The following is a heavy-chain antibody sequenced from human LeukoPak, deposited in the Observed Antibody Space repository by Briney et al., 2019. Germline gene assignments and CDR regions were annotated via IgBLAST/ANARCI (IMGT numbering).Heavy chain of an antibody. CDR2: IYHSGST. J-gene: IGHJ4*02. V-gene: IGHV4-30-2*01. D-gene: IGHD5-12*01. CDR3: ARDSGYDYSFDY. CDR1: GGSISSGGYS. Sequence: KPSETLSLTCAVSGGSISSGGYSWSWIRQPPGKGLEWIGYIYHSGSTYYNPSLKSRVTISVGRSKNQFSLKLSSVTAADTAVYYCARDSGYDYSFDYWGQGTLVTVSS.